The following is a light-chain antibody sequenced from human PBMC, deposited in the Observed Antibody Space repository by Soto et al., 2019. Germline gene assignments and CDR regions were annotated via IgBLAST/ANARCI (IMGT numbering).Light chain of an antibody. Sequence: EIVLTQSPGNLSLSPGERATLSCRASQTITPLAWYQRKPGQAPRLLIYRVSSRATGVPERFSGSVSGTDYTLTISRLEPEDFAVDYCQQYVPSLTTFGRGTKVDIK. V-gene: IGKV3-20*01. J-gene: IGKJ1*01. CDR3: QQYVPSLTT. CDR2: RVS. CDR1: QTITP.